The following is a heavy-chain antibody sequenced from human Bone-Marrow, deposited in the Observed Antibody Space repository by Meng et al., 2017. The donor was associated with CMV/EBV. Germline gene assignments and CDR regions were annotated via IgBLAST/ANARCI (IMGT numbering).Heavy chain of an antibody. J-gene: IGHJ4*02. CDR1: GFSFVNYG. V-gene: IGHV3-33*01. CDR3: ARVSYSYGTLFDY. D-gene: IGHD5-18*01. Sequence: LSLTCATSGFSFVNYGIHWVRQAPGKGLEWVAVIWSDGSNTYYADSVKGRFTISRDNAKNSLYLQMNSLRAEDTALYYCARVSYSYGTLFDYWGQGTLVTVPS. CDR2: IWSDGSNT.